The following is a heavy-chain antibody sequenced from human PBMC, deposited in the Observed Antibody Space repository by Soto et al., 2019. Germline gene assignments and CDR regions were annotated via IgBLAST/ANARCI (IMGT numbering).Heavy chain of an antibody. CDR1: AYSLTSYW. V-gene: IGHV5-51*01. J-gene: IGHJ4*02. CDR3: ARLRHYYDNLPHYLDY. CDR2: IYPGDSDT. Sequence: GEALKISCRGSAYSLTSYWIGWVRQMPGKGLEWMGIIYPGDSDTRYSPSFQGQVTISADKSISTAYLQWSSLKASDTAMYYCARLRHYYDNLPHYLDYPGQRTSVPVS. D-gene: IGHD3-22*01.